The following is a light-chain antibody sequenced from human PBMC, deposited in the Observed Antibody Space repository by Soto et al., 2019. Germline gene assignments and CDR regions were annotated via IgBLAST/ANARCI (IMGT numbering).Light chain of an antibody. V-gene: IGKV1-39*01. J-gene: IGKJ1*01. CDR2: DAS. Sequence: DLQMTQSPSSLSASLGERVTITCRASQSISTYLNWYQQKPGEAPKVLIYDASDLQSGVPSRFSGSGSGTDFTLTISSLQPEDSASYYCQQTYSTLWTFGQGTKVEI. CDR1: QSISTY. CDR3: QQTYSTLWT.